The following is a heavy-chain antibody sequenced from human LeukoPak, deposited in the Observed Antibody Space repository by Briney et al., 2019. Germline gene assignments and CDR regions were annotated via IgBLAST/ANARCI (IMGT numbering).Heavy chain of an antibody. Sequence: GSLRLSCAASGFTFSSYSMNWVRQPPGKGLEWIGEINHSGSTNYNPSLKSRVTISVDTSKNQFSLKLSSVTAADTAVYYCARGSSSSWYAYFQHWGQGTLVTVSS. J-gene: IGHJ1*01. CDR2: INHSGST. D-gene: IGHD6-13*01. CDR3: ARGSSSSWYAYFQH. CDR1: GFTFSSYS. V-gene: IGHV4-34*01.